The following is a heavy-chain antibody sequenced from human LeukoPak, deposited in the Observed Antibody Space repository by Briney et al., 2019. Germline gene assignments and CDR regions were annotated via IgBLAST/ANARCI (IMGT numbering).Heavy chain of an antibody. J-gene: IGHJ5*02. CDR1: GFTFSSYG. CDR3: AKGALQYYNWFDP. CDR2: ISYDGSNK. V-gene: IGHV3-30*18. Sequence: GRSLRLSCAASGFTFSSYGMHWVRQAPGKGLEWVAVISYDGSNKYYADSVKGRFTISRDNSKNTLYLQMNSLRAEDTAVYYCAKGALQYYNWFDPCGQGTLVTVSS. D-gene: IGHD4-11*01.